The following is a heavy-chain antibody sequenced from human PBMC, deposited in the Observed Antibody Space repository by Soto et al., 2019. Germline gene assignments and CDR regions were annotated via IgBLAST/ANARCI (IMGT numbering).Heavy chain of an antibody. D-gene: IGHD2-2*01. J-gene: IGHJ6*02. Sequence: QVQLVESGGGVVQPGRSLRLSCAASGFPFSDYGIHWVRQAPGKGLEWVSVISSDGSNEYYADSVKGRFTISRDNSKNTVSLQMNSLTTEDSASYYCAKQIGPYCSRVTWYDFYFYYAMDVWGQGTTVTVSS. CDR3: AKQIGPYCSRVTWYDFYFYYAMDV. CDR2: ISSDGSNE. CDR1: GFPFSDYG. V-gene: IGHV3-30*18.